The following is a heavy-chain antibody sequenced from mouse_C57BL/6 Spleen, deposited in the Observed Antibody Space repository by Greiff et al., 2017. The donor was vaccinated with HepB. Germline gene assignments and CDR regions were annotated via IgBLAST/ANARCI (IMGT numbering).Heavy chain of an antibody. Sequence: VQLQQSGAELARPGASVKMSCKASGYTFTSYTMHWVKQRPGQGLEWIGYINPSSGYTKYNQKFKDKATLTADKSSSTAYMQLSSLTSEDYAVYYCARESLYYSNPWFAYWGQGTLVTVSA. CDR2: INPSSGYT. CDR1: GYTFTSYT. D-gene: IGHD2-5*01. CDR3: ARESLYYSNPWFAY. V-gene: IGHV1-4*01. J-gene: IGHJ3*01.